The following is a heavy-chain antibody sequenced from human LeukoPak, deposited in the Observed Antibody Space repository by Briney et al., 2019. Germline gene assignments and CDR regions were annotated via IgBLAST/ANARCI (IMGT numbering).Heavy chain of an antibody. Sequence: SETLSLTCTVSGGSISSYYWSWIRQPAGKGLEWIGRIYTSGSTNYNPSLKSRVTMSVDTSKNQFSLKLSPVTAADTGVYYCASSPSTVVDFDYWGQGTLVTVSS. CDR2: IYTSGST. CDR3: ASSPSTVVDFDY. D-gene: IGHD2-15*01. CDR1: GGSISSYY. V-gene: IGHV4-4*07. J-gene: IGHJ4*02.